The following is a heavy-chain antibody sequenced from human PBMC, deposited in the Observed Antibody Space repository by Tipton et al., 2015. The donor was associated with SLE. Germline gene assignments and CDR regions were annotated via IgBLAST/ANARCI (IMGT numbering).Heavy chain of an antibody. CDR1: GFTFSSYS. Sequence: SLRLSCAASGFTFSSYSMNWVRQAPGKGLEWVSSISSSSSYIYYADSGKGRFTISRDNAKNSLYLQMNSLRAEDTAVYYCARDERTKDYDFWSGLYYFDYWGQGTLVTVSS. D-gene: IGHD3-3*01. V-gene: IGHV3-21*01. J-gene: IGHJ4*02. CDR2: ISSSSSYI. CDR3: ARDERTKDYDFWSGLYYFDY.